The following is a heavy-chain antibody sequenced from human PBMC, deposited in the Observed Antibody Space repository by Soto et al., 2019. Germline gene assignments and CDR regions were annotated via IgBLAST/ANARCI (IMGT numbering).Heavy chain of an antibody. D-gene: IGHD6-13*01. V-gene: IGHV3-30-3*01. CDR2: ISYDGDIK. CDR3: AKDRSSSWLYIEN. Sequence: VQLVESGGGVVQPGRSLTLSCAASRFMFSNYAMHWVRQAPGKGLEWVALISYDGDIKFYADSVRGRFTISRDNSRNTLYLEMNSLRPEDTAIYYCAKDRSSSWLYIENWGQGTLVTVSS. CDR1: RFMFSNYA. J-gene: IGHJ4*02.